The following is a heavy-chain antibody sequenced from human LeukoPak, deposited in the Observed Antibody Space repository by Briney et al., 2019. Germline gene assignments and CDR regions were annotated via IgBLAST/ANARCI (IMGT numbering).Heavy chain of an antibody. CDR2: ISNDGRNK. J-gene: IGHJ6*02. D-gene: IGHD6-13*01. CDR1: GFTFSSYA. V-gene: IGHV3-30*04. Sequence: GRSLRLSCAASGFTFSSYAMHWVRQAPGKGPEWVAFISNDGRNKYYADSVKGRFTISRDNSKNTLYLQMNSLRTEDTAVYYCARDWYSRDGYYYYGMDVWGQGTTVTVSS. CDR3: ARDWYSRDGYYYYGMDV.